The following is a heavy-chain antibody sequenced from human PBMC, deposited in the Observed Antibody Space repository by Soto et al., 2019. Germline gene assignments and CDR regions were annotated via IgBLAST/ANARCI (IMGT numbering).Heavy chain of an antibody. V-gene: IGHV4-4*02. CDR3: ASRDPGTSVDY. CDR1: GGSFTSNNW. CDR2: IYRTGST. Sequence: ALSLTCAVSGGSFTSNNWWTWVRQPPGQGLEWIGEIYRTGSTNYNPSLKSRVTISLDKSENQFSLKVTSLTAADTAVYYCASRDPGTSVDYWGQGTLVTVSS. D-gene: IGHD1-7*01. J-gene: IGHJ4*02.